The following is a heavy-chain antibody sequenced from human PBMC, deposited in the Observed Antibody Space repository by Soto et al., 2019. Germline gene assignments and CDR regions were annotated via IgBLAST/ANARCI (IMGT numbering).Heavy chain of an antibody. V-gene: IGHV3-7*01. J-gene: IGHJ4*02. D-gene: IGHD3-3*01. Sequence: HLLGSGGGLVQPGGSLRLSCVASGFSFNDYWMNWVRQAPGKGLEWVANIRQDGDETQYVDSVKGRFTISRDNAKKSVHLQMNSVRAEDTAVYFCAAIERWSDFNYWGQGIPVAVSS. CDR3: AAIERWSDFNY. CDR2: IRQDGDET. CDR1: GFSFNDYW.